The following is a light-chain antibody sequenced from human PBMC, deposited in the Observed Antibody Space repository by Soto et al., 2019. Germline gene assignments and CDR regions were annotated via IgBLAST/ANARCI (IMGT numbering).Light chain of an antibody. Sequence: QSVLTQPPSASGSPGQSVTISCTGTSSDVGGYNYVSWYQQHPGKAPKRMIYEVSKRPSGVPDRFSGSKSGNTASLTVSGLQAEDEADYSCSSYAGSNPVVFGGGTKLTVL. CDR3: SSYAGSNPVV. J-gene: IGLJ2*01. CDR1: SSDVGGYNY. V-gene: IGLV2-8*01. CDR2: EVS.